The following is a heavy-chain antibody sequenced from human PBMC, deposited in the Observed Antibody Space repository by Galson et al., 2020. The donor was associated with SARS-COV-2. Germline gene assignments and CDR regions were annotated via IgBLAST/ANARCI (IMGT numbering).Heavy chain of an antibody. CDR1: GFTFSNAW. V-gene: IGHV3-15*01. D-gene: IGHD4-17*01. CDR2: IKSKTDGGTT. J-gene: IGHJ4*02. Sequence: GESLKISCAASGFTFSNAWMSWVRQAPGKGPEWVGRIKSKTDGGTTDYAAPVKDRFTISRDDSKNTLYLQMSSLKTADTAVYYCTTDLHDYGDLDYWGQGTLVTVSS. CDR3: TTDLHDYGDLDY.